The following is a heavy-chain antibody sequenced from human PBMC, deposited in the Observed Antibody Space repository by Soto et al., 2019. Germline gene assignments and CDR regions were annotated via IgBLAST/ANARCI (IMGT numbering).Heavy chain of an antibody. J-gene: IGHJ4*02. D-gene: IGHD1-1*01. Sequence: VRLQESGPGLVEPSETLSLTCSVSGDSINNYYWSWIRQPAGKGLEWIGRIYSSGSANYNPSLKTRGTMSVDTSKNQVFLSVTSVTAADTAVYFCARGGTRSADLPTYWGQGIQVIVFS. CDR1: GDSINNYY. CDR3: ARGGTRSADLPTY. V-gene: IGHV4-4*07. CDR2: IYSSGSA.